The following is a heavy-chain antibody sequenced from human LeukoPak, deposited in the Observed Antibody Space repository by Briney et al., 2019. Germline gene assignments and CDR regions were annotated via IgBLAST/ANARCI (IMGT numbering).Heavy chain of an antibody. CDR2: ISYDSEGN. CDR1: GFTFSNYG. Sequence: GGSLRLSCVTSGFTFSNYGMHWVRQLPGKGLEWVAVISYDSEGNYHVDSVKGRFTISRDNSKNTLYLQMNSLRAEDTAVYYCASREAAAGFDYWGQGTLVTVSS. D-gene: IGHD6-13*01. J-gene: IGHJ4*02. CDR3: ASREAAAGFDY. V-gene: IGHV3-33*05.